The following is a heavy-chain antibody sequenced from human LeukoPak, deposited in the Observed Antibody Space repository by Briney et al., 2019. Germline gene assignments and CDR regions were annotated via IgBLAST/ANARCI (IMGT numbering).Heavy chain of an antibody. CDR2: ISSSSSYI. J-gene: IGHJ6*03. CDR3: AREGGSTSWLSRQRGSYYYMDV. CDR1: GFTFSSYS. V-gene: IGHV3-21*01. Sequence: GGSLRLSCAASGFTFSSYSMNWVRQAPGKGLEWVSSISSSSSYIYYADSVKGRFTISRDNAKNSLYLQMNSLRAEDTAMYYCAREGGSTSWLSRQRGSYYYMDVWGKGTTVTISS. D-gene: IGHD2-2*01.